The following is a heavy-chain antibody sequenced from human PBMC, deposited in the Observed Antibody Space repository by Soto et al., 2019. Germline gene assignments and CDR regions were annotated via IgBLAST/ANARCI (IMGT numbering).Heavy chain of an antibody. V-gene: IGHV1-69*01. CDR2: IIPIFGTA. CDR1: GEAFSSYA. D-gene: IGHD6-19*01. Sequence: RGYWQGVGEAFSSYAISWLRKTTGQGLEWMGGIIPIFGTANYAQKFQGRVTITADESTSTAYMELSSLRSEDTAVYYCATLIAVAGSYYFDYWGQGTLVTVSS. CDR3: ATLIAVAGSYYFDY. J-gene: IGHJ4*02.